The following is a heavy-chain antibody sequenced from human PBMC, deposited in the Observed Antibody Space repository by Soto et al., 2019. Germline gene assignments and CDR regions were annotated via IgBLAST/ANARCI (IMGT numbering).Heavy chain of an antibody. CDR1: GFTFSRYD. V-gene: IGHV3-13*01. D-gene: IGHD6-19*01. J-gene: IGHJ4*02. CDR2: IGSAGDT. CDR3: VREKDSSGGYSFDS. Sequence: EVELVESGGGLVQPGGSLRLSCAASGFTFSRYDMHWVRQPTGKGLEWVSGIGSAGDTYYPGSVKGRFTISREDAKNSLYLQMNSLRAEDTAVYYCVREKDSSGGYSFDSWGRGTLVTVSS.